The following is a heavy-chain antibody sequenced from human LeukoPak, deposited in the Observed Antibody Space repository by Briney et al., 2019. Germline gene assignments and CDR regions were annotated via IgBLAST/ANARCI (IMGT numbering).Heavy chain of an antibody. CDR2: INPSGGST. V-gene: IGHV1-46*01. CDR1: GYRFTSYD. CDR3: ARDGPTAAPFDY. Sequence: ASVKVSCKASGYRFTSYDMHWVRQAPGQGLEWMGVINPSGGSTSYTQRFQGRVAMTRDTSTTTVYMEVNSLTSEDTAVYFCARDGPTAAPFDYWGQGTLVTVSS. D-gene: IGHD2-2*01. J-gene: IGHJ4*02.